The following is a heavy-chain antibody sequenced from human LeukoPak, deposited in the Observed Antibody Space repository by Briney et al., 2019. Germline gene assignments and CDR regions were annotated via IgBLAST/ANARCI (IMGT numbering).Heavy chain of an antibody. Sequence: SETLSLTCTVSGGSISSYYWSWIRQPPGKGLEWIGYICYSGSTNYNPSLKSRVTISVDTSKNQFSLKLSSVPAADTAVHYCARFRSKGNWFDPWGQGTVVTVSS. J-gene: IGHJ5*02. V-gene: IGHV4-59*01. CDR1: GGSISSYY. CDR2: ICYSGST. CDR3: ARFRSKGNWFDP.